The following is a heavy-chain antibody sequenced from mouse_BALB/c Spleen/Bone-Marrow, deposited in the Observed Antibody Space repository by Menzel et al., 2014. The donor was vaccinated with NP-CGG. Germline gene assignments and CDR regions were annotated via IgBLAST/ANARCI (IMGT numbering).Heavy chain of an antibody. V-gene: IGHV5-17*02. Sequence: EVMLVESGGGLVQPGGSRKLSCAASGFTFSSFGMHWVRQATEKGLEWVAYISDGSSTIYYADTVKGRFTIFRDNPKNTLFLQMTSLRSEDTAMYYCARLDVGGYWGQGTTLTVSS. CDR2: ISDGSSTI. CDR1: GFTFSSFG. J-gene: IGHJ2*01. CDR3: ARLDVGGY.